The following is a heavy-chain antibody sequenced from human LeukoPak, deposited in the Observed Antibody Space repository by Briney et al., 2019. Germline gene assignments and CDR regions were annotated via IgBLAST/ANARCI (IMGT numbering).Heavy chain of an antibody. CDR3: AKVAREFMGAFDI. J-gene: IGHJ3*02. V-gene: IGHV3-30*02. CDR1: GFTFSSYG. CDR2: IRYDGSNK. Sequence: GGSLRLSCAASGFTFSSYGIHWVRQAPGKGLEWVAFIRYDGSNKYYATSVKGRFTISRDNSKNTLYLQMNSLRAEDTAVYYCAKVAREFMGAFDIWGQGTMVTVSS. D-gene: IGHD3-10*01.